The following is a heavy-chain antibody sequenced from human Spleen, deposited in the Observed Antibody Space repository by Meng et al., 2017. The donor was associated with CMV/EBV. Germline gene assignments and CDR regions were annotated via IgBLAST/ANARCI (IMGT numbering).Heavy chain of an antibody. CDR3: ARSPRTISNNWFDP. CDR1: GYTFTSYD. D-gene: IGHD3-3*01. CDR2: MNPNSGNT. V-gene: IGHV1-8*01. J-gene: IGHJ5*02. Sequence: ASVKVSCKASGYTFTSYDINWVRQATGQGLEWMGWMNPNSGNTGYAQKFQGRVTMTRNTSISTAYMELSRLRSDDTAVYYCARSPRTISNNWFDPWGQGTLVTVSS.